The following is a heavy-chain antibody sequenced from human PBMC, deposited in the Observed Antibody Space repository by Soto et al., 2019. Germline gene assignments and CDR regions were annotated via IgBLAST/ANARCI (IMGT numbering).Heavy chain of an antibody. CDR1: GYTFTSHD. CDR2: MNPNSGHT. J-gene: IGHJ5*02. V-gene: IGHV1-8*01. CDR3: ASDMSTT. D-gene: IGHD2-2*01. Sequence: QVQLVQSGAEVKKPGASVKVSCKASGYTFTSHDINWMRQATGQGLEWMGWMNPNSGHTNYAQKFQGRVTMTRNTSISTAYMELTSLRSEDTAIHYCASDMSTTWGQGTLVTVSS.